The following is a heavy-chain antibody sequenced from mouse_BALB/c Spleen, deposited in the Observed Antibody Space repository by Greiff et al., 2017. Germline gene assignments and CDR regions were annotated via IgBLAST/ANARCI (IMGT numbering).Heavy chain of an antibody. J-gene: IGHJ1*01. CDR3: TRGYGSSYRWYFDV. CDR1: GYTFTSYW. V-gene: IGHV1-7*01. Sequence: QVQLQQSGAELAKPGASVKMSCKASGYTFTSYWMHWVKQRPGQGLEWIGYINPSTGYTEYNQKFKDKATLTADKSSSTAYMQLSSLTSEDSAVYYCTRGYGSSYRWYFDVWGAGTTVTVSS. CDR2: INPSTGYT. D-gene: IGHD1-1*01.